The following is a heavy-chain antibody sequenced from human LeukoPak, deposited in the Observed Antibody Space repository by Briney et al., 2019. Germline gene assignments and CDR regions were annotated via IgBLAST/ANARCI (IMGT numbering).Heavy chain of an antibody. D-gene: IGHD3-9*01. J-gene: IGHJ6*03. V-gene: IGHV3-74*01. CDR2: IDNDGTDT. Sequence: PGGSLRLSCAASGFSLSRYWMHWVRQAPGTGLVWVSYIDNDGTDTNYADSVRGRFTVSRDNAKSTLYLQMNGLRAEDTAVYYCTRGGFDHNMDVWGKGTTVT. CDR3: TRGGFDHNMDV. CDR1: GFSLSRYW.